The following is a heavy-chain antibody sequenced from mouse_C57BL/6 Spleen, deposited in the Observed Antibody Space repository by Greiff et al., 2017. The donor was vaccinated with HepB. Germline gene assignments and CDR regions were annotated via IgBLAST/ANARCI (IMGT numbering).Heavy chain of an antibody. CDR3: AGGWLLAWFAY. D-gene: IGHD2-3*01. CDR1: GYTFTSYW. Sequence: QVQLQQPGAELVKPGASVKLSCKASGYTFTSYWMQWVKQRPGQGLEWIGEIDPSDSYTNYNQKFKGKATLTVDTSSSTAYMQLSSLTSEGSAVYYCAGGWLLAWFAYWGQGTLVTVSA. J-gene: IGHJ3*01. V-gene: IGHV1-50*01. CDR2: IDPSDSYT.